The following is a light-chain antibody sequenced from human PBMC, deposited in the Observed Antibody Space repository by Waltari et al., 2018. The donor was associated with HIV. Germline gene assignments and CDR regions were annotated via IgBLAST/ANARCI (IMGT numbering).Light chain of an antibody. CDR1: QGVSSH. V-gene: IGKV3-15*01. J-gene: IGKJ2*01. CDR3: QQYKNWPPDT. Sequence: IVMTQSPATLSVSPGERATLSCRASQGVSSHLAWSQQKPGQAPRLLIYGASTRATGIPARFSGSGSGTEFTLTISSLQSEDCAVYYCQQYKNWPPDTSGEGTKLEIK. CDR2: GAS.